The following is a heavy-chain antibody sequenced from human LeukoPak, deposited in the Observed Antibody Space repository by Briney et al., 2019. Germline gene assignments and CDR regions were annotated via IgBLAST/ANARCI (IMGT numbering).Heavy chain of an antibody. Sequence: GGSLRLSCAASGFTFSSYWMSWVRQAPGKGLEWVANIKQDGSEKYYVDSVKGRFTISRDNAKNSLYLQMNSLRAEDTAVYYCARDVGRSSSPPYYYYGMDVWGQGTTVTVSS. CDR2: IKQDGSEK. D-gene: IGHD6-6*01. V-gene: IGHV3-7*01. CDR1: GFTFSSYW. CDR3: ARDVGRSSSPPYYYYGMDV. J-gene: IGHJ6*02.